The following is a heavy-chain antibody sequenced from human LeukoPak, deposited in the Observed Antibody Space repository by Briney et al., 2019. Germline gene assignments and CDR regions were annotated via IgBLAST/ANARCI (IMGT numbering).Heavy chain of an antibody. J-gene: IGHJ2*01. D-gene: IGHD1-26*01. V-gene: IGHV3-53*01. Sequence: GGSLRLSCAASGFTVSSYYMSWVRQAPGKGLEWVSVIYSGGSTDYADSVKGRFTISRDTSKNTLYLQMNSLRVEDTAVYYCARRMYSGSYNWYFDLWGRGTLVTVSS. CDR1: GFTVSSYY. CDR3: ARRMYSGSYNWYFDL. CDR2: IYSGGST.